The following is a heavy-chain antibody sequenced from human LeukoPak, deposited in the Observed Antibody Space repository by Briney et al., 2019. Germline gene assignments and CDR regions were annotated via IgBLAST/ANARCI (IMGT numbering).Heavy chain of an antibody. CDR1: GGSTDSSSYY. CDR2: IYYSGTT. J-gene: IGHJ6*03. V-gene: IGHV4-39*01. Sequence: SETLSLTCTVSGGSTDSSSYYWDWIRQPPGKGLEWLGNIYYSGTTFYTSSLKSRVTISTDMSKNQFSLRLTSVTAADTAVYYCARQRADYFYHYMDVWGKGTTVIVSS. CDR3: ARQRADYFYHYMDV.